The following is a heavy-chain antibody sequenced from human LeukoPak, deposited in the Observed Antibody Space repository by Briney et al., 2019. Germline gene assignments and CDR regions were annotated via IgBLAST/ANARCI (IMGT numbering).Heavy chain of an antibody. D-gene: IGHD3-22*01. J-gene: IGHJ4*02. Sequence: SETLSLTCTVSGGSISSNNYYWGWIRQPPGKGLEWIGSIYYSGNTYNNPSLKSRVTISVDTTKNQFSLKLTSVTAADTAVYYCASSPSGYWWNFDCWGQGTLVTVSS. V-gene: IGHV4-39*01. CDR1: GGSISSNNYY. CDR3: ASSPSGYWWNFDC. CDR2: IYYSGNT.